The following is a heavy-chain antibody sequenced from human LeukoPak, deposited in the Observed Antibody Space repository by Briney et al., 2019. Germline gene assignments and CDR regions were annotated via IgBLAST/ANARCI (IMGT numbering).Heavy chain of an antibody. CDR1: GFTFDDYA. Sequence: PGGSLRLSCAASGFTFDDYAMHWVRQAPGKGLEWVSGISWNRGSIGYADSVKGRFTISRDNAKNSLYLQMNSLRAEDTALYYCAKDIFTMVRGVVDYWGQGTLVTVSS. J-gene: IGHJ4*02. V-gene: IGHV3-9*01. CDR3: AKDIFTMVRGVVDY. CDR2: ISWNRGSI. D-gene: IGHD3-10*01.